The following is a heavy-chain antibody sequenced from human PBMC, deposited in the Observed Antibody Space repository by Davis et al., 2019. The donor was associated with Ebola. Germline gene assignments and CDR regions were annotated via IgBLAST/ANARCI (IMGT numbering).Heavy chain of an antibody. CDR2: IYYSGST. V-gene: IGHV4-59*01. D-gene: IGHD3-10*01. J-gene: IGHJ6*02. CDR1: GGSISSYY. Sequence: GSLRLSCTVSGGSISSYYWNWIRQPPGKGLEWIGYIYYSGSTNYNPSLKSRVTISVDTSKNQFSLKLSSVTAADTAVYYCARGSAYYYGSGSYRGYGMDVWGQGTTVTVSS. CDR3: ARGSAYYYGSGSYRGYGMDV.